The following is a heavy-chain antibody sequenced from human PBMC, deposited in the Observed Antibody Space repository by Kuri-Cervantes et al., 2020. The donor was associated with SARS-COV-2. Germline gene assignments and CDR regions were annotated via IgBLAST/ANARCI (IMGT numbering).Heavy chain of an antibody. CDR2: INQDGSEK. D-gene: IGHD3-9*01. J-gene: IGHJ4*02. Sequence: GESLKISCAASGFTFSSYWMTWVRQAPGKGLECVAKINQDGSEKYHVDSVKGRFTISRDNTKNSLFLQMNSLRPEDTAVYYCGRVSDDTGHYRPFDYWGQGTVVTVSS. V-gene: IGHV3-7*01. CDR3: GRVSDDTGHYRPFDY. CDR1: GFTFSSYW.